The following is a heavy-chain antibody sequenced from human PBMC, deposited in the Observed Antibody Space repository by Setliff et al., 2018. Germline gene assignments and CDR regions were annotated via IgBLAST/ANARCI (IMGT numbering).Heavy chain of an antibody. CDR1: GASFSGTY. V-gene: IGHV4-34*01. D-gene: IGHD3-3*01. J-gene: IGHJ4*02. CDR3: RYWSGYYNNDY. Sequence: SETLSLTCAVYGASFSGTYCSWIRQSPGKGLEWIGEINHSGSTNYNPSLKRRLTISVDASTNQFSLKLYSVTAADTAVYYCRYWSGYYNNDYWGQGTLVTVSS. CDR2: INHSGST.